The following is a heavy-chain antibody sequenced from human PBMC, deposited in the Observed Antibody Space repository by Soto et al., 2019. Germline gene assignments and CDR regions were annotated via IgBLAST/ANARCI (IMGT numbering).Heavy chain of an antibody. CDR3: ARHLPGYSYPHPFDY. CDR2: IYYSGST. CDR1: GGSISSGGYY. D-gene: IGHD5-18*01. J-gene: IGHJ4*02. V-gene: IGHV4-31*03. Sequence: QVQLQESGPGLVKPSQTLSLTCTVSGGSISSGGYYWSWIRQHPGKGLEWIGYIYYSGSTYYNPSLNSRVTLSVDTSKTHLPLQLSSVTPADTAVYYCARHLPGYSYPHPFDYWAQGTLVTVSS.